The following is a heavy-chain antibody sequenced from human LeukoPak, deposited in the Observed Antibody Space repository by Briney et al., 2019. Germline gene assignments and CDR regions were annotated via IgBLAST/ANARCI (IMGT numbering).Heavy chain of an antibody. CDR1: GFTFSSYA. V-gene: IGHV3-23*01. J-gene: IGHJ4*02. CDR3: AKDLAVGGSYGRGYFDY. D-gene: IGHD1-26*01. Sequence: PGGSLRLSCAASGFTFSSYAMSWVRQAPGKGLEWVSAISGSGGNTYYADSVKGRFTISRDNSKNTLYLQMNSLRAEDTAVYYCAKDLAVGGSYGRGYFDYWGQGTLVTVSS. CDR2: ISGSGGNT.